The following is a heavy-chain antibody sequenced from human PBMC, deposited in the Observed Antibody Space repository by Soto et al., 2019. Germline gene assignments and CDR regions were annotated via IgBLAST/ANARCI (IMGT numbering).Heavy chain of an antibody. J-gene: IGHJ5*02. CDR1: GDSISSSTYY. D-gene: IGHD1-1*01. Sequence: QLQLQESGPGLVKASETLSLTCLVSGDSISSSTYYWGWIRQPPGKGLEWIGSVSYSGYTYYNPSRKSRVIVSLDTSKNHFSLQLNSVTAADTAMYYCAGLLDLYSWFDPWGQGTLVTVSS. V-gene: IGHV4-39*01. CDR2: VSYSGYT. CDR3: AGLLDLYSWFDP.